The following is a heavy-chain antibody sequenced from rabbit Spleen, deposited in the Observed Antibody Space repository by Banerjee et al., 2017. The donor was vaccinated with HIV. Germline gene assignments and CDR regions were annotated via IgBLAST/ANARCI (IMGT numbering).Heavy chain of an antibody. CDR2: IHGGSKNNI. CDR1: GFSASDTYY. V-gene: IGHV1S40*01. Sequence: QSLEESGGGLVQPEGSLALACTASGFSASDTYYMCWVRQAPGKGLEWIACIHGGSKNNIYYASWAKGRFPISKTSATKVTLQMTSLKVADSATYFCAREGGIVVAGAFNLWGPGTLVTVS. D-gene: IGHD4-1*01. J-gene: IGHJ4*01. CDR3: AREGGIVVAGAFNL.